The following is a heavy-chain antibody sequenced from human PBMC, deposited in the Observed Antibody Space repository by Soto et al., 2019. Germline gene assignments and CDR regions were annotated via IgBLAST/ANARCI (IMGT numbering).Heavy chain of an antibody. D-gene: IGHD3-9*01. CDR3: ARTPYYDILTGYYDY. CDR1: GGSISSGGYY. V-gene: IGHV4-31*03. J-gene: IGHJ4*02. Sequence: SETLSLTCTVSGGSISSGGYYWSWIRQHPGKGLEWIGYIYYSGSTYYNPSLKSRVTISVDTSKNQFSLKLSSVTATDTAVYYCARTPYYDILTGYYDYWGQGTLVTVSS. CDR2: IYYSGST.